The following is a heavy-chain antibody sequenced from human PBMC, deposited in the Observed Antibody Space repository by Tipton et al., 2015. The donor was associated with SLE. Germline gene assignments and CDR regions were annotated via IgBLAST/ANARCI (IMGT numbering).Heavy chain of an antibody. D-gene: IGHD3-16*01. J-gene: IGHJ4*02. CDR3: ANSLGRGGLSSEDY. V-gene: IGHV4-34*01. CDR2: INDSGSA. Sequence: TLSLTCAAYGGSLSGHYWGWIRQPPGRGLEWIGEINDSGSATYNTSLKRRLTLSVDTSNNQFSLKLKSVTAADTAVYYCANSLGRGGLSSEDYWGQGTLVTVSS. CDR1: GGSLSGHY.